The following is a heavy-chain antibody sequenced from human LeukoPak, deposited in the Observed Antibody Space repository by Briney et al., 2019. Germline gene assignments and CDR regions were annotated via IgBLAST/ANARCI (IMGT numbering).Heavy chain of an antibody. D-gene: IGHD3-10*01. CDR2: IYPGDSDT. CDR1: GYIFTDYW. Sequence: PGESLKISCQVSGYIFTDYWIGWVRQMPGKGLEWMGIIYPGDSDTRYSPSFQGQVTISADKSISTAYLQWSSLKASDTAMYYCARYYYYGSGPRGCMDVWGQGTTVTVSS. J-gene: IGHJ6*02. CDR3: ARYYYYGSGPRGCMDV. V-gene: IGHV5-51*01.